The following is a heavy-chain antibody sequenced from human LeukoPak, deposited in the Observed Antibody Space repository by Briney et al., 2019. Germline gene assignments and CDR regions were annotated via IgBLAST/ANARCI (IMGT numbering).Heavy chain of an antibody. CDR3: ARAPPFYYYGSGSYYFDY. J-gene: IGHJ4*02. CDR1: GYTFTSYD. V-gene: IGHV1-8*01. Sequence: ASVKVSCKASGYTFTSYDINWVRQATGQGLEWMGWMNPNSGNTDYAQKFQGRVTMTRNTSISTAYMELSSLRSEDTAVYYCARAPPFYYYGSGSYYFDYWGQGTLGTVSS. CDR2: MNPNSGNT. D-gene: IGHD3-10*01.